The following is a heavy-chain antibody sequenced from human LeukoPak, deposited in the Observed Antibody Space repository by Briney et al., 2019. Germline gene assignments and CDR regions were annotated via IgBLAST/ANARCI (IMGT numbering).Heavy chain of an antibody. D-gene: IGHD4-11*01. J-gene: IGHJ4*02. CDR1: GGSISSYY. V-gene: IGHV4-59*01. CDR2: IYYSGST. CDR3: ARDPYMYYFDY. Sequence: NPSETLSLTCTVSGGSISSYYWRWLRQARGKGREWIGYIYYSGSTNYHPSLKSRVTISVDPSKNQFSLKLSSVPAADTAVYYCARDPYMYYFDYWGQGTLVTVSS.